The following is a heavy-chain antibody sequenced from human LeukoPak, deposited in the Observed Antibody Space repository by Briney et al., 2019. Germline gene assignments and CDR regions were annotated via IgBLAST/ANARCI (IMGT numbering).Heavy chain of an antibody. CDR2: ISWNSGSI. J-gene: IGHJ3*02. D-gene: IGHD6-19*01. CDR3: AKAKGAVADKDAFDI. Sequence: ALRPSCAASGFTFDDYAMHWVRQAPGKGLEWVSGISWNSGSIGYADSVKGRFTISRDNAKNSLYLQMNSLRAEDTALYYCAKAKGAVADKDAFDIWGQGTMVTVSS. CDR1: GFTFDDYA. V-gene: IGHV3-9*01.